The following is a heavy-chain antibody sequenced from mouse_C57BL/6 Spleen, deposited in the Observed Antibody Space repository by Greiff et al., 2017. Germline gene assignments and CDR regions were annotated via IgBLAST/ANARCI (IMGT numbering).Heavy chain of an antibody. J-gene: IGHJ2*01. CDR3: ARGYY. CDR2: IDPSDSYT. Sequence: QVQLQQPGAELVMPGASVKLSCKASGYTFTSYWMHWVKQRPGQGLEWIGEIDPSDSYTNSNQKFKGKSTLTVDKSSSTAYMQLSSLTTEDSAVXYCARGYYWGQGTTLTVSS. CDR1: GYTFTSYW. V-gene: IGHV1-69*01.